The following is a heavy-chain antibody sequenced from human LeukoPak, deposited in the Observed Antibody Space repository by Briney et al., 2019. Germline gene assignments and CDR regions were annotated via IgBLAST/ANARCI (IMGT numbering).Heavy chain of an antibody. V-gene: IGHV3-23*01. CDR1: GFTFSSYA. D-gene: IGHD5-18*01. CDR3: AKVSSYGYYFDY. Sequence: GGSLRLSCAASGFTFSSYAMSWVRQAPGKGLEWVSTISGSGGSTYYADSVKGRFTISRDNSKNTLYLQMNSLRAEDTAVYYCAKVSSYGYYFDYWGQGTLVTVSS. J-gene: IGHJ4*02. CDR2: ISGSGGST.